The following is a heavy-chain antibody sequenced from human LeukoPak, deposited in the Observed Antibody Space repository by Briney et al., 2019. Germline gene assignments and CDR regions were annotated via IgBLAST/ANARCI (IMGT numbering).Heavy chain of an antibody. CDR1: EYTFTSFH. CDR2: IDPSGGST. D-gene: IGHD3-10*01. CDR3: ARVTSFRGGYASRWPAP. J-gene: IGHJ5*02. V-gene: IGHV1-46*01. Sequence: ASVKVSCKTSEYTFTSFHMHWVRQAPGQGLEWMGMIDPSGGSTTYAQNFQGRVTMTRDTSTNTFYMELSSLRFDDTAIYFCARVTSFRGGYASRWPAPWGQGTLVT.